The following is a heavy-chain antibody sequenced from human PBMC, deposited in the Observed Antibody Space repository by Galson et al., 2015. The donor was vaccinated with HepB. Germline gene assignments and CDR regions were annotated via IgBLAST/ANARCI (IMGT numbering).Heavy chain of an antibody. J-gene: IGHJ6*02. V-gene: IGHV1-69*13. CDR2: IIPIFGTA. CDR3: ARDVLHPEGKAMAGTLASAYQSMHV. CDR1: GGTFSSYA. D-gene: IGHD6-19*01. Sequence: SVRVSCKASGGTFSSYAISWVRQAPGQGLEWMGGIIPIFGTAHYAQTFQGGVTITADESTSAAYMELSSLRSEDTAVYYCARDVLHPEGKAMAGTLASAYQSMHVWCQRTTVTVSS.